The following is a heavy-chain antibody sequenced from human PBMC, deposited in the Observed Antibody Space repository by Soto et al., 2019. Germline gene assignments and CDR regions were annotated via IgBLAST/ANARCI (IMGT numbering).Heavy chain of an antibody. Sequence: GEALKISCKGSGYSFTSYWISWVRQMPGKGLEWMGRIVPSDSYTNYSPSFQGHVTISADKSISTAYLQWSSLKASDTAMYYCARRGEYCSSTSCYTFDYWGQGTLVTVSS. CDR1: GYSFTSYW. CDR3: ARRGEYCSSTSCYTFDY. CDR2: IVPSDSYT. J-gene: IGHJ4*02. V-gene: IGHV5-10-1*01. D-gene: IGHD2-2*02.